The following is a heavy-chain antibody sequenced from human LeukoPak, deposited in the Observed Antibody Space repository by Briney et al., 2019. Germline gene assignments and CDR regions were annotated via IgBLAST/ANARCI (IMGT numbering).Heavy chain of an antibody. V-gene: IGHV4-4*07. CDR1: GGSISSYY. CDR2: IYNSGST. CDR3: ARSAFLVTAPGLYYFDY. Sequence: SETLSLTCTVSGGSISSYYWSWIRQPAGKGLEWIGHIYNSGSTNYNPSLKGRVTMSVATSKNQFSLHLSSVTAADTAVYYCARSAFLVTAPGLYYFDYWGQGTLVTVSS. D-gene: IGHD6-13*01. J-gene: IGHJ4*02.